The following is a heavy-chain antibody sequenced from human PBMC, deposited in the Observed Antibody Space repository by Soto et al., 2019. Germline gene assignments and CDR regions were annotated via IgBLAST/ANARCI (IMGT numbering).Heavy chain of an antibody. CDR1: GFTFSSYS. CDR2: ISSSSSTI. V-gene: IGHV3-48*01. CDR3: AREDDYVNWFDP. D-gene: IGHD4-17*01. J-gene: IGHJ5*02. Sequence: EVQLVESGGGLVQPGGSLRLSCAASGFTFSSYSMNWVRQAPGKGLEWVSYISSSSSTIYYADSVKGRFTISRDNAKNSLYLQMNGLSAEDTAVYCCAREDDYVNWFDPWGQGTLVTVSS.